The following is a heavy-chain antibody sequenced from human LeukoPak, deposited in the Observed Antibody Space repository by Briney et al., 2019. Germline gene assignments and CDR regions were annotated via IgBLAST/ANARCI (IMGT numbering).Heavy chain of an antibody. CDR3: AKDLLVISAPGFDY. V-gene: IGHV3-43*02. Sequence: PGGSLRLSCAASGFTFSSYAMHWVRQAPGKGLEWASLISGDGGSTYYADSVKGRFTISRDNSKNSLYLQMNSLRTEDTALYYCAKDLLVISAPGFDYWGQGTLVTVSS. CDR1: GFTFSSYA. D-gene: IGHD3-22*01. J-gene: IGHJ4*02. CDR2: ISGDGGST.